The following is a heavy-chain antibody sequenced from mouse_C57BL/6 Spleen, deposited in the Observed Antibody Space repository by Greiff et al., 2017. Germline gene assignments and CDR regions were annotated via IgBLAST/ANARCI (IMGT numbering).Heavy chain of an antibody. CDR2: ISDGGSYT. J-gene: IGHJ2*01. D-gene: IGHD1-1*01. Sequence: EVMLVESGGGLVKPGGSLTLSCAASGFTFSSYAMSWVRQTPEKRLEWVATISDGGSYTYYPDNVKGRFTISRDNAKNNLYLQMSHLKSEDTAMYYCAREYYYGSSYVPFDYWGQGTTLTVSS. V-gene: IGHV5-4*01. CDR1: GFTFSSYA. CDR3: AREYYYGSSYVPFDY.